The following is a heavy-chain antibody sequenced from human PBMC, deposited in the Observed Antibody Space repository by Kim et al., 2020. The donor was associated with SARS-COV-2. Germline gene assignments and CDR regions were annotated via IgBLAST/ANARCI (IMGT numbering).Heavy chain of an antibody. J-gene: IGHJ2*01. Sequence: GESLRLSCAASGFTLSSYWMHWVRQAPGKGLVWVSRSNSDGSSRSYADSVKGRFSISRDNAKNTLYLQMNSLRAEDTAVYYCARRTATAGGYWYFDLWGRGTLVTVSS. CDR1: GFTLSSYW. D-gene: IGHD6-13*01. V-gene: IGHV3-74*01. CDR3: ARRTATAGGYWYFDL. CDR2: SNSDGSSR.